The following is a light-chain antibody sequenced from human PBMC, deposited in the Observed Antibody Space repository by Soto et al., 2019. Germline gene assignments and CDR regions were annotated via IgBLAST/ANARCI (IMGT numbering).Light chain of an antibody. J-gene: IGKJ4*01. CDR3: QRYNDWPLT. CDR2: NAF. CDR1: QGVGIT. Sequence: EIVMTQSPATLSVSPGAGVTLSCRASQGVGITLAWYQQKPGQTPRLLIYNAFTRATGIPARFSGSGSGTEFTLTINSLQSEDSAVYYCQRYNDWPLTFGGWTKVEVK. V-gene: IGKV3-15*01.